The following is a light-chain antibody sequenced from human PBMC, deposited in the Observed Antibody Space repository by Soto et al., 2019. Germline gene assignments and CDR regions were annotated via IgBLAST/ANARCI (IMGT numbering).Light chain of an antibody. Sequence: EIVLTHSPGTLSFSPLEIATLSCSSSQSVISSYLSWYQQKPGQAPRLLIYGASSRATGIPDRFSGSGSGTDFNLTISRLEPEDFAVYYCQQYGSSPPIFSFGPGTKVDIK. CDR1: QSVISSY. CDR3: QQYGSSPPIFS. CDR2: GAS. V-gene: IGKV3-20*01. J-gene: IGKJ3*01.